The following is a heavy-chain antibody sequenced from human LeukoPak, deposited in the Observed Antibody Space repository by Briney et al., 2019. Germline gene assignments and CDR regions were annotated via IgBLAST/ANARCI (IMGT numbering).Heavy chain of an antibody. CDR1: GFTFSSYS. CDR3: ARDAVDTANAV. Sequence: GGSLRLSCAASGFTFSSYSMNWVRPAPGKGLEWVSSISSSSSYIYYADSVKGRFTISRDNAKNTLYLQMNSLRAEDTAVYYCARDAVDTANAVWGQGTTVTVSS. D-gene: IGHD5-18*01. CDR2: ISSSSSYI. J-gene: IGHJ6*02. V-gene: IGHV3-21*01.